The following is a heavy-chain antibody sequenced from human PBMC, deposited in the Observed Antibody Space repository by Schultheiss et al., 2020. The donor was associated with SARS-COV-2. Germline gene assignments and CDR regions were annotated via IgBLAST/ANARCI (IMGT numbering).Heavy chain of an antibody. CDR1: GGSISSGGYY. CDR3: ARGAAMDY. Sequence: SQTLSLSCTVSGGSISSGGYYWTWIRQHPGKGLEWIGYIYHSGSTYYNPSLKSRVNISVDTSKNQFSLKLTSVTAADTAVYYCARGAAMDYWGQGTLVTVSS. CDR2: IYHSGST. J-gene: IGHJ4*02. D-gene: IGHD5-18*01. V-gene: IGHV4-31*03.